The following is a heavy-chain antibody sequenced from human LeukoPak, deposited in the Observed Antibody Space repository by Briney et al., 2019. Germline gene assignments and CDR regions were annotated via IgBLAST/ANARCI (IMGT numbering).Heavy chain of an antibody. J-gene: IGHJ5*02. CDR2: INHSGST. Sequence: PSETLSLTCAVYGGSFSGYYWSWIRQPPGKGLEWIGEINHSGSTNYNPSLKSRVTISVDTSKNQFSLKLSSVTAADTAVYYCATIPLYSSRNNWFDPWGQGTLVTVSS. CDR1: GGSFSGYY. V-gene: IGHV4-34*01. D-gene: IGHD6-13*01. CDR3: ATIPLYSSRNNWFDP.